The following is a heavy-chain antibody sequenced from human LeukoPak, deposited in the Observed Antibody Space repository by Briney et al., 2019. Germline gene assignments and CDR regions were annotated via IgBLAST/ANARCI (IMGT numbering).Heavy chain of an antibody. D-gene: IGHD2-2*01. J-gene: IGHJ4*02. CDR1: GGTFSSYA. Sequence: GSSVTVSCKASGGTFSSYAISWVRQAPGQGLEWMGRIIPIFGTANYAQKFQGRVTITADKSTSTAYMELSSLRSEDTAVYYCAREHWDCSSTSCFDYWGQGTLVTVSS. CDR3: AREHWDCSSTSCFDY. CDR2: IIPIFGTA. V-gene: IGHV1-69*06.